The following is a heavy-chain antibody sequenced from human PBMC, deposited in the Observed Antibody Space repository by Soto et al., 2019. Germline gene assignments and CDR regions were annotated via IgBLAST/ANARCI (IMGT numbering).Heavy chain of an antibody. J-gene: IGHJ5*02. CDR2: ISAYNGNT. Sequence: GASVKVSCKASGYTFTSYGISWVRQAPGQGLEWMGWISAYNGNTNYAQKLQGRVTMTTDTSTSTAYMELRSLRSDDTAVYYCARVRYICSGGSCYKNWFDPWGQGTLVTVSS. V-gene: IGHV1-18*01. CDR1: GYTFTSYG. D-gene: IGHD2-15*01. CDR3: ARVRYICSGGSCYKNWFDP.